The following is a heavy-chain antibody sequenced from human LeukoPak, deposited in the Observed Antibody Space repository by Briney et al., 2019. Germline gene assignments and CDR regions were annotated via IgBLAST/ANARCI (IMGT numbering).Heavy chain of an antibody. CDR1: GFTFSSYW. CDR2: IKQDGSEK. V-gene: IGHV3-7*01. Sequence: PGGSLRLSCAASGFTFSSYWMSWVRQAPGKGLEWVANIKQDGSEKYYVDSVKGRFTISRDNAKNSLYLQMNSLRAEDTAVYYCARDVVKNVWGSYVEIEANWFDPWGQGTLVTVSS. J-gene: IGHJ5*02. CDR3: ARDVVKNVWGSYVEIEANWFDP. D-gene: IGHD3-16*01.